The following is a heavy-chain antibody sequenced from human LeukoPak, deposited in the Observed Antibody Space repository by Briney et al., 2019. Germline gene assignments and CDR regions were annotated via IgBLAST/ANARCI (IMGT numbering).Heavy chain of an antibody. CDR3: ARDSRSGWGNWFDP. CDR2: IYYRGST. J-gene: IGHJ5*02. Sequence: PSETLSLTCTVSGGSISSTIYYWGWIRQPPGKGLEWIGSIYYRGSTYYNPSLKSRVAISVDTSKNQFSLKLSSVTAAGTAVYYCARDSRSGWGNWFDPWGQGTLVTVSS. V-gene: IGHV4-39*07. D-gene: IGHD6-19*01. CDR1: GGSISSTIYY.